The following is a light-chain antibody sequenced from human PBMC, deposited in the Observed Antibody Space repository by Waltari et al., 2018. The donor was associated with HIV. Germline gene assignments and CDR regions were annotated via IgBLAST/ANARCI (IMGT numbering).Light chain of an antibody. CDR3: EQYNNWKGT. Sequence: LVMPQSPTTLSLSPGERASLSCRASQSVSSNVAWYQQKRGQAPRLLIYDASTRATGIPVRFSGSGSGTEFTLTSSSLQSEDFVVYYCEQYNNWKGTFGQGTKLEIK. CDR1: QSVSSN. J-gene: IGKJ2*02. CDR2: DAS. V-gene: IGKV3-15*01.